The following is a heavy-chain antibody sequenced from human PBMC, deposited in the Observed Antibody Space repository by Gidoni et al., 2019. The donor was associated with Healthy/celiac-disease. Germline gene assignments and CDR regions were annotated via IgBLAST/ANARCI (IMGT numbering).Heavy chain of an antibody. V-gene: IGHV5-51*01. CDR1: GYSFTSYW. CDR3: ARLDYGESPGSYYYYGMDV. CDR2: IYPGDSDT. J-gene: IGHJ6*02. Sequence: EVQLLQSGAEVKQPGESLKISCKGSGYSFTSYWIGGVRQMPGKGLEWMGIIYPGDSDTRYSPSFQGQVTISADKSISTAYLQWSSLKASDTAMYYCARLDYGESPGSYYYYGMDVWGQGTTVTVSS. D-gene: IGHD4-17*01.